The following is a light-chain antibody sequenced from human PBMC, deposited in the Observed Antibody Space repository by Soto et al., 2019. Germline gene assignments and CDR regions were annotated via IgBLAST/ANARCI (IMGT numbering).Light chain of an antibody. Sequence: DIQMTQSPSTLSASVGDRVTITCRASQNINVWLAWYQQKPGKAPKLLIYKASSLESGVPSRFSGSGSGTEFTLTISSLQPDDFATYYCQHYNSYSEAFGQGTKVELK. CDR2: KAS. CDR1: QNINVW. V-gene: IGKV1-5*03. CDR3: QHYNSYSEA. J-gene: IGKJ1*01.